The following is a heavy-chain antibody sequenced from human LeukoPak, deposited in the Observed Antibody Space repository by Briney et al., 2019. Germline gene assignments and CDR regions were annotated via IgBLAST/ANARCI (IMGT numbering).Heavy chain of an antibody. CDR2: MNPNSGNT. J-gene: IGHJ4*02. V-gene: IGHV1-8*02. Sequence: ASVKVSCKASGYTFTDYYMHWVRQATGQGLEWMGWMNPNSGNTGYAQKFQGRVTMTRNTSISTAYMELSSLRSEDTAVYYCARGSRGRPRYCSSTSCYGRYYFDYWGQGTLVTVSS. D-gene: IGHD2-2*01. CDR1: GYTFTDYY. CDR3: ARGSRGRPRYCSSTSCYGRYYFDY.